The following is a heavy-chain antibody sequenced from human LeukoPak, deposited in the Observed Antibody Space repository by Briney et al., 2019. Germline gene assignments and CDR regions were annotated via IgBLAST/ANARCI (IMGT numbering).Heavy chain of an antibody. D-gene: IGHD3-3*01. J-gene: IGHJ4*02. CDR3: AMYTSGTMFDS. CDR2: VHSGGRT. V-gene: IGHV4-39*07. CDR1: GASINIDTNY. Sequence: SETLPLTCTVSGASINIDTNYWGWVRQPPGKGLEWIGSVHSGGRTHSNPSLKTRLTMSRDTSQNQFSLQLSSLTAADTAVYFCAMYTSGTMFDSWGQGILVTVSS.